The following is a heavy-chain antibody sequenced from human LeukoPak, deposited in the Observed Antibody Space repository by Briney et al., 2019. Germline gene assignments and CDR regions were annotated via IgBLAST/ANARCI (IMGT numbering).Heavy chain of an antibody. CDR2: INSDGSGT. V-gene: IGHV3-74*01. CDR1: GFTLSYYW. Sequence: GGSLRLSCAASGFTLSYYWMHWVRRAPGKGLVWVSRINSDGSGTSYADSVKGRFTISRDNAKNMVYLHMNSLRAEDTAVYYCARVNRLWGGTGSYFDYWGQGTLVTVSS. D-gene: IGHD2/OR15-2a*01. CDR3: ARVNRLWGGTGSYFDY. J-gene: IGHJ4*02.